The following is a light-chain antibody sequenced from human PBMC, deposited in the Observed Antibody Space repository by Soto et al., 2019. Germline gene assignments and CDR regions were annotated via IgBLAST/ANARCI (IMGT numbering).Light chain of an antibody. CDR1: QSVSRSY. Sequence: IALTQSPGTLSLSPGERATLSCRASQSVSRSYLAWYQQKPGQAPRLFIYGASSRSTGIPDRFSGSGSGTDFTLTINRLEPEDFAVYYCQQYGSSITFGQGTRLEIK. CDR3: QQYGSSIT. CDR2: GAS. V-gene: IGKV3-20*01. J-gene: IGKJ5*01.